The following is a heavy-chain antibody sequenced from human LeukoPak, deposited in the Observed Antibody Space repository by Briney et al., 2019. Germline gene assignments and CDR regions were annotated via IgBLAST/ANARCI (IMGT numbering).Heavy chain of an antibody. Sequence: GWSLPLSCPASGCTFISYAMSGVGPAPAKGRAWVSAISGIGGSPYYADSVKGRFTISSDNTKNTLYLQMNSLRAEHTAVYYCAKDRIIVIPGPYSWLDSWGQGALVTVSS. CDR2: ISGIGGSP. CDR3: AKDRIIVIPGPYSWLDS. D-gene: IGHD1-26*01. CDR1: GCTFISYA. J-gene: IGHJ5*01. V-gene: IGHV3-23*01.